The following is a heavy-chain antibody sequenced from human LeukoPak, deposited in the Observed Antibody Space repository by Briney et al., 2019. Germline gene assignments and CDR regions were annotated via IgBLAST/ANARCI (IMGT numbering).Heavy chain of an antibody. D-gene: IGHD3-10*01. CDR3: ARDRWGFGGLIDY. J-gene: IGHJ4*02. Sequence: GGSLRLSCAVSGFSVSGYWMTWVRQAPGKGLEWVANIKQDGSEKNYVDSVKGRFTISRDNSKNTLYLQMNSLRAEDTAVYYCARDRWGFGGLIDYWGQGTLVTVSS. CDR1: GFSVSGYW. V-gene: IGHV3-7*01. CDR2: IKQDGSEK.